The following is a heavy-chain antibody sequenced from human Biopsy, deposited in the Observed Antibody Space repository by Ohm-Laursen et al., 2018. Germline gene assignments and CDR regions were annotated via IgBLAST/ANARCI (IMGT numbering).Heavy chain of an antibody. V-gene: IGHV1-8*01. D-gene: IGHD3-22*01. CDR3: ARDGKYDSRGY. J-gene: IGHJ4*02. CDR1: GYTFTDYD. Sequence: ASVKVSCKASGYTFTDYDINWVRQASGQGLEWVGWMTPKTGKTGYTQKLQGRLTMTRDTSTSTAYMELSSLRSDDTAFYYCARDGKYDSRGYWGPGTLVTVSS. CDR2: MTPKTGKT.